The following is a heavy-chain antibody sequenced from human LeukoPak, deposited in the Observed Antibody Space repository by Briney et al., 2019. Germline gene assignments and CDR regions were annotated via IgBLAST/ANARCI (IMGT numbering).Heavy chain of an antibody. Sequence: GESLKISCKGSGYSFTSYWIGWVGQMPGKGLEWMGIIYPGDSDTRYSPSFQGQVTISADKSISTAYLQWSSLRASDTAIYYCARWLGYCSSTTCYQPFDYWGQGTLVSVSS. V-gene: IGHV5-51*01. J-gene: IGHJ4*02. D-gene: IGHD2-2*01. CDR3: ARWLGYCSSTTCYQPFDY. CDR2: IYPGDSDT. CDR1: GYSFTSYW.